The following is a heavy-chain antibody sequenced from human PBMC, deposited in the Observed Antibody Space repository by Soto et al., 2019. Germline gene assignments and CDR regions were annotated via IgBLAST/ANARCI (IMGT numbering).Heavy chain of an antibody. Sequence: QVQLVESGGGVVQPGRSLRLSCAASGFTFSSYAMHWVRQAPGKGLEWVAGISYDGSNKYYADSVKGRFTISRDNSKNTLYLQMNSLRAEDTAVYYCAVRDYWGQGTLVTVSS. J-gene: IGHJ4*02. V-gene: IGHV3-30-3*01. CDR1: GFTFSSYA. CDR2: ISYDGSNK. CDR3: AVRDY.